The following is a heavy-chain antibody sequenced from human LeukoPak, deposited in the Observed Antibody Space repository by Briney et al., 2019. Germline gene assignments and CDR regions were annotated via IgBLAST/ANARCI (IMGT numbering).Heavy chain of an antibody. CDR2: ISGSGGST. CDR3: ARVGYCSSTSCFVPARYYYYYGMDV. V-gene: IGHV3-23*01. J-gene: IGHJ6*02. D-gene: IGHD2-2*01. CDR1: GFTFSSYA. Sequence: GGSLRLSCAASGFTFSSYAMSWVRQAPGKGLEWVSAISGSGGSTSYAQKFQGRVTMTRDTSTSTVYMELSSLRSEDTAVYYCARVGYCSSTSCFVPARYYYYYGMDVWGQGTTVTVSS.